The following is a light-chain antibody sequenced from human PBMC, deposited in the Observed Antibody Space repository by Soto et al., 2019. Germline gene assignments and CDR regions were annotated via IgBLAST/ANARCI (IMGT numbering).Light chain of an antibody. CDR1: QGISNA. CDR2: DAS. CDR3: QQFNNFIT. J-gene: IGKJ5*01. V-gene: IGKV1D-13*01. Sequence: AIQLTQSPSSLSAVVGDRVPITCRASQGISNALAWYQQKAGKAPKLLIYDASSLQSGVPSRFSGSGSGTDCTLTISSLQPEDFATYYCQQFNNFITFGQGTRLEI.